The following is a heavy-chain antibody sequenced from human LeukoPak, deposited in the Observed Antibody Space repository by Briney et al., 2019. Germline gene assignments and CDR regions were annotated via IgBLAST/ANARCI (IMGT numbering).Heavy chain of an antibody. CDR1: GFTFSSYG. V-gene: IGHV3-30*18. Sequence: QSGGSLRLSCAASGFTFSSYGMHWVRQAPGKGLEWVAVISYDGSNKYYADSVKGRFTISRDNSKNTLYLQMNSLRAEDTAVYYCAKGSGSGWPYYYYYYMDVWGKGTTVTVSS. J-gene: IGHJ6*03. CDR2: ISYDGSNK. CDR3: AKGSGSGWPYYYYYYMDV. D-gene: IGHD6-19*01.